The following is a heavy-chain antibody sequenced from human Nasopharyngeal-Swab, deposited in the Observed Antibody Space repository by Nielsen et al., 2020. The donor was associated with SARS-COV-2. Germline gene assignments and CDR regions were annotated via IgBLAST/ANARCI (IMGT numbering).Heavy chain of an antibody. CDR2: IWYDGSNK. Sequence: GEFLKISCAASGFSFSTYGMHWVRQSPVKGLEWLTNIWYDGSNKYYADSVKGRFTVSRDNSKNTLFLEMDSLRAEDTAVYYCAGGSSVHAFDVWGQGTEVTVSS. D-gene: IGHD3-10*01. J-gene: IGHJ3*01. CDR3: AGGSSVHAFDV. V-gene: IGHV3-33*01. CDR1: GFSFSTYG.